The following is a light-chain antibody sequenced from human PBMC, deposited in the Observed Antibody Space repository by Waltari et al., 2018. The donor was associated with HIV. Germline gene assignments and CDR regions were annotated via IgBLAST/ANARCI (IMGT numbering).Light chain of an antibody. V-gene: IGLV1-40*01. CDR2: GST. J-gene: IGLJ3*02. Sequence: QYALTQPPSVSGAPGQSVTISCSGHSFNIGAGFDVHWYHRVPGAAPKLLISGSTNRPSGVPNPFAGSTSGASASLTISELQTEDEGDYFCQSYDNSPSAWVFGTGTTLTVL. CDR3: QSYDNSPSAWV. CDR1: SFNIGAGFD.